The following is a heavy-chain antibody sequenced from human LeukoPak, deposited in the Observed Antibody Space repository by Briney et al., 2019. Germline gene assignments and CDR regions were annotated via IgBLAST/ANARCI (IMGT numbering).Heavy chain of an antibody. D-gene: IGHD6-19*01. CDR2: IYSGGST. Sequence: GGSLRLSCAASGFTVSSNYMSWVRQAPGKGLEWVSVIYSGGSTYYADSVKGRFTISRDNSKNTLNLQMNSLRAEDTAAYYCARGYSSGWYYFDYWGQGTPVTVSS. CDR3: ARGYSSGWYYFDY. CDR1: GFTVSSNY. J-gene: IGHJ4*02. V-gene: IGHV3-53*01.